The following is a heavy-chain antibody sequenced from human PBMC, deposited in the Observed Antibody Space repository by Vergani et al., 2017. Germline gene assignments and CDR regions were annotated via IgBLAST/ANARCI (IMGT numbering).Heavy chain of an antibody. Sequence: QVQLVESGGGVVQPGRSLRLSCAASGFTFSSYGMHWVRQAPGKGLEWVAVIWYDGSNKYYADYVKGRFTISRDNSKNTLYLQMNSLRAEDTAVYYCARGGVLNYGSGSYEDYWGQGTLVTVSS. J-gene: IGHJ4*02. CDR3: ARGGVLNYGSGSYEDY. D-gene: IGHD3-10*01. V-gene: IGHV3-33*01. CDR1: GFTFSSYG. CDR2: IWYDGSNK.